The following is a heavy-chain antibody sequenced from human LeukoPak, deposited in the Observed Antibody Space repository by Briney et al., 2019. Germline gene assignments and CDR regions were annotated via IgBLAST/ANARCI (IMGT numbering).Heavy chain of an antibody. CDR3: ARSGLGYCSGGSCYHDAFDI. D-gene: IGHD2-15*01. J-gene: IGHJ3*02. Sequence: SETLSLTCAVYGGSFSGYYRSWIRQPPGKGLEWIGEINHSGSTNYNPSLKSRVTISVDTSKNQFSLKLSSVTAADTAVYYCARSGLGYCSGGSCYHDAFDIWGQGTMVTVSS. CDR1: GGSFSGYY. V-gene: IGHV4-34*01. CDR2: INHSGST.